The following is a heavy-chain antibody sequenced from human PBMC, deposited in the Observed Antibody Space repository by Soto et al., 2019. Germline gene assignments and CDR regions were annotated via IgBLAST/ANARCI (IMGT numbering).Heavy chain of an antibody. Sequence: QVQLVQSGVEVKKPGASVTVSCKASGYTFTSYGIVWVRQAPGQGLEWMGWISAYNGNTSYAQKYQDRVTMTRATSTDTAHMELRSLTSDDTAVYYCARRYCGRTSCYGFFDYWGQGTLVTVSS. CDR3: ARRYCGRTSCYGFFDY. D-gene: IGHD2-2*01. J-gene: IGHJ4*02. V-gene: IGHV1-18*01. CDR1: GYTFTSYG. CDR2: ISAYNGNT.